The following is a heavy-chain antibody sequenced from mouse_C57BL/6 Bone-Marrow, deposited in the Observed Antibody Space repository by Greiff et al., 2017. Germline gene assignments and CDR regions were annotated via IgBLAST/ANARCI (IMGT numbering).Heavy chain of an antibody. CDR3: VRPVYYGYDVRAWFAY. CDR2: IRSKSNNYAT. D-gene: IGHD2-2*01. Sequence: EVMLVESGGGLVQPKGSLKLSCAASGFSFNTYAMNWVRQAPGKGLEWVARIRSKSNNYATYYADSVKDRFTISRDDSESMLYLQMNNLKTEDTAMYYCVRPVYYGYDVRAWFAYWGQGTLVTVSA. CDR1: GFSFNTYA. V-gene: IGHV10-1*01. J-gene: IGHJ3*01.